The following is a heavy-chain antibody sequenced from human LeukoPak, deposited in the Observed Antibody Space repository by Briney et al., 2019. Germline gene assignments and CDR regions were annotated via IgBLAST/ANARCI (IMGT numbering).Heavy chain of an antibody. V-gene: IGHV1-69*06. CDR1: GYTFTGYY. CDR2: IIPIFGTA. Sequence: SVKVSCKASGYTFTGYYMHWVRQAPGQGLEWMGGIIPIFGTANYAQKFQGRVTITADKSTSTAYMELSSLRSEDTAVYYCARGGYSYGSFDYWGQGTLVTVSS. J-gene: IGHJ4*02. CDR3: ARGGYSYGSFDY. D-gene: IGHD5-18*01.